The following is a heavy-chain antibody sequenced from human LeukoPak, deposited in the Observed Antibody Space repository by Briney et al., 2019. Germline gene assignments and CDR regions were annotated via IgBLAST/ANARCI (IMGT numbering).Heavy chain of an antibody. D-gene: IGHD3-22*01. CDR1: GGSISSYY. CDR3: ARVASFVYYDSSGYYYDGAFDI. J-gene: IGHJ3*02. Sequence: PSETLSLTCTVSGGSISSYYWSWIRQPAGRGLEWIGRIYTSGSTNYDPSLKSRVTMSVDTSKNQFSLKLSSVTAADTAVYYCARVASFVYYDSSGYYYDGAFDIWGQGTMVTVSS. CDR2: IYTSGST. V-gene: IGHV4-4*07.